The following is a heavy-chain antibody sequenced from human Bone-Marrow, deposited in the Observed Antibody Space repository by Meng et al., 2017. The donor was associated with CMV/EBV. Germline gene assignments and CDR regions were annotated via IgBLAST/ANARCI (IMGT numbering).Heavy chain of an antibody. CDR3: ARRNPYYYYGLDV. D-gene: IGHD1-14*01. CDR1: GDSMSDYY. J-gene: IGHJ6*01. Sequence: SETLSLTCSVSGDSMSDYYWSWIRQPPGKGLEWIGYIYYSGSTNHNPSLESRVTISVDTAKNQFSLKLSSVTAADTAVYYCARRNPYYYYGLDVWGQGTTVTVSS. V-gene: IGHV4-59*01. CDR2: IYYSGST.